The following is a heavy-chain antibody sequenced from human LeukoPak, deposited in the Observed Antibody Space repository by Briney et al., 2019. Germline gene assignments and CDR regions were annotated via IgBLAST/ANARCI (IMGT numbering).Heavy chain of an antibody. CDR2: INVATGNT. D-gene: IGHD3-9*01. CDR1: GYTFNTYA. V-gene: IGHV1-3*01. J-gene: IGHJ4*02. Sequence: ASVKVSCKASGYTFNTYAIQWVRQAPGQRLKWLGWINVATGNTKYSQKFQDRLTISRDTSASIAYMELSRLRPEDTAVYFCAREHDVLTGFGFDYWGQGTPVTVSS. CDR3: AREHDVLTGFGFDY.